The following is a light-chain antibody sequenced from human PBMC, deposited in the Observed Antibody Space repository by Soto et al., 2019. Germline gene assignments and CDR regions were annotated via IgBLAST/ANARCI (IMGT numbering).Light chain of an antibody. J-gene: IGLJ1*01. CDR1: SSDVGGYNY. CDR2: DVS. Sequence: QSVLTQPRSVSGSPGQTVTISCTGTSSDVGGYNYVSWYQQHPGKAPKLMIYDVSKRPSGVPDRFSGSKSGNPASLSISGLLAEDEADYYCCSSAGSYSYVFGTGTKLTVL. CDR3: CSSAGSYSYV. V-gene: IGLV2-11*01.